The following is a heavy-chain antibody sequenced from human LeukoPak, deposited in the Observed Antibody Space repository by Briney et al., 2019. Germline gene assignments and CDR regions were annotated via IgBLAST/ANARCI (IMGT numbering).Heavy chain of an antibody. CDR1: GGSITSGGYY. CDR3: ARATTVTTPADY. V-gene: IGHV4-31*03. CDR2: IYYSGST. J-gene: IGHJ4*02. D-gene: IGHD4-17*01. Sequence: ASETLSLTCTVSGGSITSGGYYWSWIRQHPGKGLGWIGYIYYSGSTYYNLSLKSRVTISVDTSKNQFSLRLSSVTAADTAVYYCARATTVTTPADYWGQGTLVTVSS.